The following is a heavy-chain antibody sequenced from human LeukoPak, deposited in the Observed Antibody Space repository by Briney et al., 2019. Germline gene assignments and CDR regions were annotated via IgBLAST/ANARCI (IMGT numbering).Heavy chain of an antibody. D-gene: IGHD2-2*01. V-gene: IGHV4-4*09. CDR2: IYTSGST. J-gene: IGHJ5*02. Sequence: PSETLSLTCTVSGGSISSYYWSWIRQPPGKGLEWIGYIYTSGSTNYNPSLKSRVTISVDTSKNQFSLKLSSVTAADTAVYYCARLPRYCSSTSCYRGWFDPWGQGTLVTVSS. CDR3: ARLPRYCSSTSCYRGWFDP. CDR1: GGSISSYY.